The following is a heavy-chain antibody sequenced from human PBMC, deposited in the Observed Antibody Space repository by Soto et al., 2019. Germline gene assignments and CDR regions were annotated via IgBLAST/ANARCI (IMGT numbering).Heavy chain of an antibody. Sequence: EVQLLESGGALEHPGGSLRLSCAASGFAFSTYAMTWVRQAPGKGLEWFSVISGSGGSSYYAASVKGRFTISRDNSKNTLYLQMNGLRAEDTALYYCAKVTKRAAAGRYEYYKYGMDVWGKGPTVTVSS. D-gene: IGHD6-13*01. CDR2: ISGSGGSS. CDR3: AKVTKRAAAGRYEYYKYGMDV. CDR1: GFAFSTYA. V-gene: IGHV3-23*01. J-gene: IGHJ6*04.